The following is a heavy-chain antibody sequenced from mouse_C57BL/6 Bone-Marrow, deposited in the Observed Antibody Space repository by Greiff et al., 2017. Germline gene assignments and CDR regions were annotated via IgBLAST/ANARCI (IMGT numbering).Heavy chain of an antibody. CDR3: ARDYGRYFDV. CDR1: GYTFTSYW. Sequence: VQLQQPGAELVKPGASVKLSCKASGYTFTSYWMHWVKQRPGQGLEWIGMIHPNSGSTNYNEKFKSKATLTVAKSSSTAYMQLSSLTSEDSAVYYCARDYGRYFDVWGKGTTVTVSA. V-gene: IGHV1-64*01. D-gene: IGHD1-1*02. CDR2: IHPNSGST. J-gene: IGHJ1*03.